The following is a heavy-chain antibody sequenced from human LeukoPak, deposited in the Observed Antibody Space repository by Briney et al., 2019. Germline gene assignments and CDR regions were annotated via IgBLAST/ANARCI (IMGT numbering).Heavy chain of an antibody. CDR2: INWDGGST. V-gene: IGHV3-43D*03. CDR3: SMGSSSGHRSYFDD. J-gene: IGHJ4*02. Sequence: GGSLRLSWAASGFSFDDYAMHWVRQAPGKGLEWDSLINWDGGSTYYAGSVKGRFSISRDNSKNSLYLQMNSLRVEDTAFYYCSMGSSSGHRSYFDDWGQGTLVTVSA. CDR1: GFSFDDYA. D-gene: IGHD5-12*01.